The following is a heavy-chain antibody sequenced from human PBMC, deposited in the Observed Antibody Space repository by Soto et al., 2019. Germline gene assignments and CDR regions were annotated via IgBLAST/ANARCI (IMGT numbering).Heavy chain of an antibody. CDR3: GSVRPSGYVLS. D-gene: IGHD6-25*01. V-gene: IGHV4-59*01. Sequence: AETLSLTCTVSGGSLSSYYWTWIRQSPGKGLEWIGYVYFSGNTNYNPSLKSRVTISIDTSKNQFSLRLASVTAADTAFYYCGSVRPSGYVLSWGQGTLVTVSS. CDR2: VYFSGNT. CDR1: GGSLSSYY. J-gene: IGHJ5*02.